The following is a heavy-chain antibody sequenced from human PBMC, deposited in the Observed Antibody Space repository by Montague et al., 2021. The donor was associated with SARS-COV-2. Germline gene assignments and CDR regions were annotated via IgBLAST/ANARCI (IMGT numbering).Heavy chain of an antibody. CDR2: SYHSGTT. CDR3: ARVISAVAGADFYFDY. V-gene: IGHV4-38-2*02. Sequence: SETLSLTCTVSGGSISSGSYWGWIRQPPGKGLEWIGTSYHSGTTXXSPSLKSRVTRSLDTSKNQFSLNLASVTASDTAMYYCARVISAVAGADFYFDYWGQGTLVTVSS. J-gene: IGHJ4*02. D-gene: IGHD6-19*01. CDR1: GGSISSGSY.